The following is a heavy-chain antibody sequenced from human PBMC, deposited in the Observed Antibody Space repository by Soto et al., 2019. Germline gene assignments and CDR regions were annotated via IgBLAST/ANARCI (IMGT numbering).Heavy chain of an antibody. CDR1: GFTFGSNA. V-gene: IGHV3-23*01. CDR2: ISGRGGST. Sequence: EVQLLESGGGLVQPGGSLRLSCAASGFTFGSNAMSWVRQAPGKGLEWVSAISGRGGSTYYADSVKGRFTISRDNSKNTLYLQMNSLRAEDTAAYYCAKEYGDYTWGQGTLAPSPQ. J-gene: IGHJ5*02. D-gene: IGHD4-17*01. CDR3: AKEYGDYT.